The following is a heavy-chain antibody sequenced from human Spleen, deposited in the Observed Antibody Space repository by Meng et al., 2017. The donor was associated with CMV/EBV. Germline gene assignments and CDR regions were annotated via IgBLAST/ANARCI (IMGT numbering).Heavy chain of an antibody. CDR1: GYIFNNFW. CDR2: IYPVDSDT. J-gene: IGHJ2*01. CDR3: ARHFNRDWNFDF. V-gene: IGHV5-51*01. Sequence: KVSCKGSGYIFNNFWIAWVRQMPGKGLEWMGTIYPVDSDTRYSPSFQGQVTISADRTISTAYLQWSSLKASDTAMYYCARHFNRDWNFDFWGRGTLVTVSS. D-gene: IGHD3-10*01.